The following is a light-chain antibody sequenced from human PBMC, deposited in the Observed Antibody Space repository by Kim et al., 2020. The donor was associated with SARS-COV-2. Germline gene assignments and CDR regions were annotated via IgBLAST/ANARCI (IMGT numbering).Light chain of an antibody. CDR3: QQYNNWPRT. V-gene: IGKV3-15*01. Sequence: EIVMTQSPATLSLSPGERATLSCRASQSVSSNLAWYQQKPGQAPSLLIYGASTRATGIPARCSGSGSGTEFTLTISSLQSEDFAVYYCQQYNNWPRTFGQGTKLEI. J-gene: IGKJ2*02. CDR2: GAS. CDR1: QSVSSN.